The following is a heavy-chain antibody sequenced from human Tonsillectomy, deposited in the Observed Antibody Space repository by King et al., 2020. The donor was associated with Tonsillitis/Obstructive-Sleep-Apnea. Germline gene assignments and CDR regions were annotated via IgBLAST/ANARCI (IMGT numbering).Heavy chain of an antibody. J-gene: IGHJ4*02. V-gene: IGHV3-21*01. D-gene: IGHD5-18*01. Sequence: VQLVESGGGLVKPGGSLRLSCVASGFTFSSYSMNWVRQAPGEGLEWVSSIXSXSSNIYYADSVKGRFTISRDXAKNSLYLQMNSLRAEDTAVYYCAREGTYSYGLDWGQGTLVTVSS. CDR3: AREGTYSYGLD. CDR1: GFTFSSYS. CDR2: IXSXSSNI.